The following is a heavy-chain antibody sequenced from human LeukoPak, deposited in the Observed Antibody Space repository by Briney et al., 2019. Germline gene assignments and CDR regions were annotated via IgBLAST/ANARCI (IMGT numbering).Heavy chain of an antibody. CDR2: IKQDGSEK. CDR3: AREGYVEYSSSTHDY. V-gene: IGHV3-7*01. Sequence: GGSLRLSCAASGFTFSSYWMSWVRQAPGKGLEWVANIKQDGSEKYYVDSVKGRFTISRDNAKNSLYLQMNSLRAEDTAVYYCAREGYVEYSSSTHDYWGQGTPVTVSS. J-gene: IGHJ4*02. D-gene: IGHD6-6*01. CDR1: GFTFSSYW.